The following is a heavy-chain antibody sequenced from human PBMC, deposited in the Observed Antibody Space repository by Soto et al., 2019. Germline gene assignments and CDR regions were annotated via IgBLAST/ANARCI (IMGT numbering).Heavy chain of an antibody. CDR1: GGTFSSYA. CDR3: ARDGYSYGYDYYYGMDV. V-gene: IGHV1-69*13. CDR2: IIPIFGTA. Sequence: SVKVSCKASGGTFSSYAISWVRQAPGQGLEWMGGIIPIFGTANYAQKFQGRVTITADESTSTAYMELSSLRSEDTAVYYCARDGYSYGYDYYYGMDVWGQGTTVTVSS. D-gene: IGHD5-18*01. J-gene: IGHJ6*02.